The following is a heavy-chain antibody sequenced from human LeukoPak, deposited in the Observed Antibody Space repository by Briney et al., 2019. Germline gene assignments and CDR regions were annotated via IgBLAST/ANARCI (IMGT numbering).Heavy chain of an antibody. CDR1: GFPFRSYA. Sequence: GGTLRLSCAASGFPFRSYAMSWVRQAPGKGLEWVSAISGSGGSTYYADSVKGRFTISRDNSKNTLYLQMNSLRAEDTAVYYCAKDVLNYYDSSGYGYFQHWGQGTLVTVSS. J-gene: IGHJ1*01. V-gene: IGHV3-23*01. D-gene: IGHD3-22*01. CDR3: AKDVLNYYDSSGYGYFQH. CDR2: ISGSGGST.